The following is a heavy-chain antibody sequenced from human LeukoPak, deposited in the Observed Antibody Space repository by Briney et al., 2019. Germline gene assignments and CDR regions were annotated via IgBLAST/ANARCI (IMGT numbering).Heavy chain of an antibody. J-gene: IGHJ4*02. V-gene: IGHV3-15*07. Sequence: KAGGSLRLSCAVSGLTFSHVWVNWVRQAPGKGLQWVARIRSNAAGGTTDLAAPVKGRIIISRDDSKNMAYLQFNSPTTEDTAVYYCAQGSGQSLEDWGQGTLVTVSS. CDR1: GLTFSHVW. CDR3: AQGSGQSLED. CDR2: IRSNAAGGTT. D-gene: IGHD2-15*01.